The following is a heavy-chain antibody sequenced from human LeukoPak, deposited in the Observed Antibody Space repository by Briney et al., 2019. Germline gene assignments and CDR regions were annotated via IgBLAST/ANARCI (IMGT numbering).Heavy chain of an antibody. V-gene: IGHV4-39*01. CDR1: GGSISSSSYY. CDR2: IYYSGST. J-gene: IGHJ4*02. Sequence: KPSETLSLTCTVFGGSISSSSYYWGWIRQPPGKGLEWIGSIYYSGSTYYHPSLKSRVTIYVDTSKNQFSLKLSYVSAADTAVYYCALGYCSSTSCSPLDYWGQGTLVTVSS. D-gene: IGHD2-2*01. CDR3: ALGYCSSTSCSPLDY.